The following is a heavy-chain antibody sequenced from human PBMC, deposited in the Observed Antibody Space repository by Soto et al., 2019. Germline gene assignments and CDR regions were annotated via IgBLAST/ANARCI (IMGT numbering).Heavy chain of an antibody. CDR2: ISDSGDYT. D-gene: IGHD2-2*01. Sequence: GGSLRLSCTASGFTFNTYAMIWVRQAPGKGLEWVSGISDSGDYTYYADSLKGRFTISRDNSKSTVSLQMSGLRAEDTAVYYCAKEHLGQVGYDYWGQGTLVTVSS. J-gene: IGHJ4*02. CDR1: GFTFNTYA. V-gene: IGHV3-23*01. CDR3: AKEHLGQVGYDY.